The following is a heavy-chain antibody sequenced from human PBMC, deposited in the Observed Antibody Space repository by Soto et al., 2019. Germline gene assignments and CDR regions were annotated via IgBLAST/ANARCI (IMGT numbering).Heavy chain of an antibody. V-gene: IGHV2-5*02. CDR2: INWDDDK. J-gene: IGHJ4*02. CDR3: AHRRNFYNSSGLDF. D-gene: IGHD3-22*01. CDR1: GFSLSTSGVS. Sequence: QITLKESGPTLVKPTQTLTLTCTCSGFSLSTSGVSVGWIRQPPGKALEWHGVINWDDDKRSNPSLRSRLTITADTSKNQVVLTMTNTDPLDTAPYSCAHRRNFYNSSGLDFWGQGTLVTVSS.